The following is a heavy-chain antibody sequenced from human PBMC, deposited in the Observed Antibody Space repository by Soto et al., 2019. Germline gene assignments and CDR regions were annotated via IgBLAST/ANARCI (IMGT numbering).Heavy chain of an antibody. Sequence: SETLSLTCTVSGGSISSSSYYWGWIRQPPGKGLEWIGSIYYSGSTYYNPSLKSRVTISVDTSKNQFSLKLSSVTAADTAVYYCASTKQTWLGLELLAEVGGFDYWGQGTLVTVSS. D-gene: IGHD1-7*01. V-gene: IGHV4-39*01. J-gene: IGHJ4*02. CDR3: ASTKQTWLGLELLAEVGGFDY. CDR2: IYYSGST. CDR1: GGSISSSSYY.